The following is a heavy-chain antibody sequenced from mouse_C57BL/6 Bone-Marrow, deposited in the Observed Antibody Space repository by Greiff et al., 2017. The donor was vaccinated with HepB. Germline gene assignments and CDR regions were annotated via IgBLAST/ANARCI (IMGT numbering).Heavy chain of an antibody. V-gene: IGHV7-1*01. CDR1: GFTFSDFY. CDR3: ARDALYGSGDFDV. D-gene: IGHD1-1*01. CDR2: SRNKANDYTT. Sequence: EVNVVESGGGLVQSGRSLRLSCATSGFTFSDFYMEWVRQAPGKGLEWIAASRNKANDYTTEYSASVKGRFIVSRDTSQSILYLQMNALRAEDTAIYYCARDALYGSGDFDVRGTGTTVTVSS. J-gene: IGHJ1*03.